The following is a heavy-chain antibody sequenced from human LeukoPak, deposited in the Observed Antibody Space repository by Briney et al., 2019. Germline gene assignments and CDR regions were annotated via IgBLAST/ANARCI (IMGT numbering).Heavy chain of an antibody. CDR1: GGSSSGYY. CDR3: ARAGLDIVVVPAARRRPFDY. D-gene: IGHD2-2*01. J-gene: IGHJ4*02. Sequence: NPSDSLTLTCTVSGGSSSGYYWSWTRHPPGKRPARSGSIKPRGSSHYNPSLKSRVTISVDTAKNQFSLKLSSVTAADTAVYYCARAGLDIVVVPAARRRPFDYWGQGTLVTVSS. CDR2: IKPRGSS. V-gene: IGHV4-34*01.